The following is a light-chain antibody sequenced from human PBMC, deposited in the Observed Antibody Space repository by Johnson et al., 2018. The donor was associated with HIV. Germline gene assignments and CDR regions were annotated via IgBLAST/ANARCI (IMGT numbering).Light chain of an antibody. Sequence: QSVLTQPPSVSAAPGQKVTISCSGSSSNIGNNYISWYQQLPGTAPKLLIYDNNKRPSGIPDRFSGSKSGTSATLCITGLQPGVEADYYCGTWDTSRRAVFGTGTKVTVL. V-gene: IGLV1-51*01. J-gene: IGLJ1*01. CDR1: SSNIGNNY. CDR2: DNN. CDR3: GTWDTSRRAV.